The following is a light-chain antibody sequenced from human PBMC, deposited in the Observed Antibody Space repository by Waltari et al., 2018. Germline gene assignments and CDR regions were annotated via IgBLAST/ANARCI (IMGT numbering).Light chain of an antibody. CDR1: ALSKQP. V-gene: IGLV3-25*03. Sequence: SLELKQSPSVAVSPGPTAGITCSGDALSKQPVYWYQQRPGQAPVLVLFKDSERPSGIPERFSGSRSGTTGTLTITGVQAEDEADYYCQSSDSSGNDYVFGPGTKVTVL. CDR3: QSSDSSGNDYV. J-gene: IGLJ1*01. CDR2: KDS.